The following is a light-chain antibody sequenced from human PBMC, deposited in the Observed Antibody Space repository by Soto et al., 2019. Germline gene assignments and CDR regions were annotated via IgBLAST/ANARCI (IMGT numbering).Light chain of an antibody. CDR1: QGVSSY. J-gene: IGKJ5*01. Sequence: TQSPTTLSVAPGERTALSFGASQGVSSYLAWYQQKPGQAPRLLIYDASNRATGIPARFSGSGSGTDFTLTISSLEPEDFAVYYCQQRSNWPPITFGQGTRLEIK. CDR2: DAS. CDR3: QQRSNWPPIT. V-gene: IGKV3-11*01.